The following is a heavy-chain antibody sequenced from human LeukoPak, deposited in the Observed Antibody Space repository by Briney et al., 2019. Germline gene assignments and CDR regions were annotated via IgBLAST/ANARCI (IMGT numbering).Heavy chain of an antibody. V-gene: IGHV4-59*08. Sequence: PSETLSLTGTVSGGSISSYYWSWIRQPPGKGLEWIGYIYYSGSTNYNPSLKSRVTISVDTSKNQFSLKLSSVTAADTAVYYCARQPTYYYGLDVRGQGTTVTVSS. CDR3: ARQPTYYYGLDV. J-gene: IGHJ6*02. CDR2: IYYSGST. CDR1: GGSISSYY.